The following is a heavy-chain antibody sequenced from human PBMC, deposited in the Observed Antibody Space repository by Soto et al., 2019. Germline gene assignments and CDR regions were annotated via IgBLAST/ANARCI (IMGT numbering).Heavy chain of an antibody. CDR2: ISSSGNTI. D-gene: IGHD3-22*01. J-gene: IGHJ4*02. V-gene: IGHV3-11*01. Sequence: QVQLVESGGGLVKTSGSLRIACAASGFTFSDYYMSWVRQAPGKGLEWVSYISSSGNTIYYADSVKGRFTISRDNAKNSGYLQMNRLRAEDTALYFCAKMSSENYYDPVFSWGQGTLVTVSS. CDR3: AKMSSENYYDPVFS. CDR1: GFTFSDYY.